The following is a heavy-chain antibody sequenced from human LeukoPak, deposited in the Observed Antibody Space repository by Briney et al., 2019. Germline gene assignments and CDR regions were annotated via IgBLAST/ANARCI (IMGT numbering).Heavy chain of an antibody. CDR3: ARPYGGNSAGDAFDI. V-gene: IGHV3-53*01. Sequence: GGSLRLSCAASGFTVSSNYMSWVRQAPGKGLELVSVIYSGGSTYYADSVKGRFTISRDNSKNTLYLQMNSLRAEDTAVYYCARPYGGNSAGDAFDIWGQGTMVTVSS. D-gene: IGHD4-23*01. J-gene: IGHJ3*02. CDR2: IYSGGST. CDR1: GFTVSSNY.